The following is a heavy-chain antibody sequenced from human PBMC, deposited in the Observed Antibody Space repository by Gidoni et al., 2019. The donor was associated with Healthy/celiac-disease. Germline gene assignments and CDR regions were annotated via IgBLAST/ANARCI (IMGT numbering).Heavy chain of an antibody. CDR2: ISSSSSYI. D-gene: IGHD1-26*01. V-gene: IGHV3-21*01. CDR1: GFTFSSYS. Sequence: EVQLVESGGGLVKPGGSLRISCAASGFTFSSYSMNWVRQAPGKGLEWGSSISSSSSYIYYADSVKGRFTISRDNAKNSLYLQMNSLRAEDTAVYYCARALGGLLVFDYWGQGTLVTVSS. J-gene: IGHJ4*02. CDR3: ARALGGLLVFDY.